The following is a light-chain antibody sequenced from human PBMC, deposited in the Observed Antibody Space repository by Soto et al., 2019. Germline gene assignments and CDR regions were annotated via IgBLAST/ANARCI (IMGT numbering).Light chain of an antibody. CDR2: GAS. CDR1: HSVSSNS. Sequence: EIVLTQSPGTLSLSPGERATLSCRASHSVSSNSLAWYQQRPGQAPRLLIYGASSRATGIPDRFSGSGSGTDFTLTISRLEPEDFAVYYCQQYGSSPRTFGQGTKVEIK. J-gene: IGKJ1*01. CDR3: QQYGSSPRT. V-gene: IGKV3-20*01.